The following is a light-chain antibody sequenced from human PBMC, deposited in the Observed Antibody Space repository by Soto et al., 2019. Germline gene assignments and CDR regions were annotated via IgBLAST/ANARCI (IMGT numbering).Light chain of an antibody. CDR3: QQYNNWPLS. V-gene: IGKV3-15*01. Sequence: EIVMTQSPATLSVSPGERATISCRASQSVSSNLAWYQQKPGQAPRLLIYGASTRATGIPARFSGSGSGTEFTLTISSLQSEDFAVYYCQQYNNWPLSVGQGTRLEIK. CDR1: QSVSSN. CDR2: GAS. J-gene: IGKJ5*01.